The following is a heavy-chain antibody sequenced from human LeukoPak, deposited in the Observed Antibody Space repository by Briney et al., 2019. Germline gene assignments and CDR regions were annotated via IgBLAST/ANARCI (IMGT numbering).Heavy chain of an antibody. D-gene: IGHD3-3*01. J-gene: IGHJ4*02. V-gene: IGHV1-3*01. Sequence: ASVKVSCKASGYTFTSYAMHWVRRAPGQRLEWMGWINAGNGNTKYSQKFQGRVTITRDTSASTAYMELSSLRSEDTAVYYCARSSYDFWSGYVSEPFDYWGQGTLVTVSS. CDR3: ARSSYDFWSGYVSEPFDY. CDR2: INAGNGNT. CDR1: GYTFTSYA.